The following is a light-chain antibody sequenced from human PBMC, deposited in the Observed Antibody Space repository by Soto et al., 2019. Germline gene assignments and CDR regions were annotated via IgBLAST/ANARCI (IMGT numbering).Light chain of an antibody. V-gene: IGKV3-20*01. CDR2: GAS. CDR3: HQSGNSPYT. Sequence: EIVLTQSPGTLSLSPGERASVSCRASQSVYTSYLAWFQQKPGQPPRLLIYGASNRATGIPDRFSGSGSGTDFTLTITRLEPEDFAVYFCHQSGNSPYTFGQGTKLEI. CDR1: QSVYTSY. J-gene: IGKJ2*01.